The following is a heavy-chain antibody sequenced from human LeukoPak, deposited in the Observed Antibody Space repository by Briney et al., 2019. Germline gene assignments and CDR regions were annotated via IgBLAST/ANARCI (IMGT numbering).Heavy chain of an antibody. J-gene: IGHJ1*01. CDR1: GFTFSSYA. CDR3: AKSSRSWGAQYFQH. Sequence: GGPLRLSCAASGFTFSSYAMSWVRQAPGKGLEWVSAISGSGGSTYYADSVKGRFTISRDNSKNTLYLQMNSLRAEDTAVYYCAKSSRSWGAQYFQHWGQGTLVTVSS. V-gene: IGHV3-23*01. D-gene: IGHD3-16*01. CDR2: ISGSGGST.